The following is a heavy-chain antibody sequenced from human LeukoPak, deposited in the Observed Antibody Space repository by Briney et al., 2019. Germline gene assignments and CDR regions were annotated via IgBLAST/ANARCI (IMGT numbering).Heavy chain of an antibody. V-gene: IGHV4-59*01. CDR3: AALGVRGVILDY. Sequence: SETLSLTCTVSGGSISSYYWSWIRQPPGKGLEWIGYIYYSGSTNYNPSLKSRVTISVDTSKNQFSLKLSSVTAADTAVYYCAALGVRGVILDYWGQGTLVTVSS. CDR1: GGSISSYY. CDR2: IYYSGST. D-gene: IGHD3-10*01. J-gene: IGHJ4*02.